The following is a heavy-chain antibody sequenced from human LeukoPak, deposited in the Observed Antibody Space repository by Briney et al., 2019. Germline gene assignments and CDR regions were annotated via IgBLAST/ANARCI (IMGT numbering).Heavy chain of an antibody. CDR2: IKQDETEK. Sequence: PGGSLRLSCTASGFTFSNFWMGWVRQAPGKGLEWVANIKQDETEKFYLGSVKGRFTISRDNAKNTLYLQMNSLRAEDTAVYYCARVKDSSGYFDYWGQGTLVTVSS. CDR1: GFTFSNFW. CDR3: ARVKDSSGYFDY. V-gene: IGHV3-7*01. D-gene: IGHD3-22*01. J-gene: IGHJ4*02.